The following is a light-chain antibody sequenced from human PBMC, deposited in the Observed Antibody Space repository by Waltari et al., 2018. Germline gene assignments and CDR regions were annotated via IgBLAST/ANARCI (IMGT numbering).Light chain of an antibody. CDR2: GAS. V-gene: IGKV3-15*01. J-gene: IGKJ1*01. CDR1: QSVSSN. Sequence: EIVMTQSPATLSVAPGERATLSCRASQSVSSNLAWYQQKPGQAPRLLIYGASKRATCIPARFSGSGSGTEFTLTISSLQSEDFAVYYCQQYYNWPPWSFGQGTKVEIK. CDR3: QQYYNWPPWS.